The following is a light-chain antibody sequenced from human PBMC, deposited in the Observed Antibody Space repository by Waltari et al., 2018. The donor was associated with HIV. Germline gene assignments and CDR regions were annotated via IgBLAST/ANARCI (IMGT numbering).Light chain of an antibody. CDR2: NVA. CDR3: QHNYSPPPT. J-gene: IGKJ1*01. Sequence: DIQMTKSPSSLSASVGDRVTITCRASQNIKNYLSWYQQKPGKAPKLLIYNVASLQSGVSSRFSGSGSGTYFTLAIDSLQPEDLATYYCQHNYSPPPTFGQGTKVEIK. V-gene: IGKV1-39*01. CDR1: QNIKNY.